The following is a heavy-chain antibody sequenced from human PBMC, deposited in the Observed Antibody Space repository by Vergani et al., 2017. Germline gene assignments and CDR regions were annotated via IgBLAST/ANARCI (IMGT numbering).Heavy chain of an antibody. J-gene: IGHJ6*02. D-gene: IGHD6-19*01. V-gene: IGHV3-7*01. Sequence: EVQLVESGGGLVQPGGSLRLSCAASGFTFSSYWMSWVRQAPGKGLEWVANIKQDGSEKYYVDSVKGRFTISRDNAKNSLYLQMNSLRAEDTAVYYCARDSSGYSSGWGYYYYGMDVWGQGTTVTVSS. CDR3: ARDSSGYSSGWGYYYYGMDV. CDR2: IKQDGSEK. CDR1: GFTFSSYW.